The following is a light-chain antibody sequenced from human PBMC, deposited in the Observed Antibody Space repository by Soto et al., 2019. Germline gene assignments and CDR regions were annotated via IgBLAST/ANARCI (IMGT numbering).Light chain of an antibody. Sequence: DIQMTQSPSSLSASVGDRVTITCQASQDISNYLNWYQQKPGKAPKXLIYDASNLETGVPSRFSGSGSGTELTLTISSLQPEDFATYYCLQHETYPRTFGQGTKVDIK. J-gene: IGKJ1*01. CDR1: QDISNY. CDR2: DAS. CDR3: LQHETYPRT. V-gene: IGKV1-33*01.